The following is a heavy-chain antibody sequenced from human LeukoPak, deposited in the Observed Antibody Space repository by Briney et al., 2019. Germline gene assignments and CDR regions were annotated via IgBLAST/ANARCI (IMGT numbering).Heavy chain of an antibody. V-gene: IGHV4-34*01. CDR1: GGSLSGYY. D-gene: IGHD6-13*01. J-gene: IGHJ4*02. Sequence: SETLSLTCAVYGGSLSGYYWSWIRQPPGKGLEWIGEINHSGSANYNPSLKSRVTISVDTSKNQFSLKLSSVTAADTAVYYCARGRMRASSWAPYYFDYWGQGTLVTVSS. CDR2: INHSGSA. CDR3: ARGRMRASSWAPYYFDY.